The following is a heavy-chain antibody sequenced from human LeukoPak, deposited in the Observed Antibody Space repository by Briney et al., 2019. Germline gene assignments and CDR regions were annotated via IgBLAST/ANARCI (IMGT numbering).Heavy chain of an antibody. CDR1: GFTFSTYW. V-gene: IGHV3-7*01. CDR3: VRGGLYRYSGTSGDY. CDR2: INQGGSES. J-gene: IGHJ4*02. Sequence: PGGSLRLSCAASGFTFSTYWMTWVRQAPGKGPEWVANINQGGSESYYVDSVKGRFTISRDNAESSLYLQLSSLGAEDTAVYYCVRGGLYRYSGTSGDYWGQGTLVTVSS. D-gene: IGHD1-26*01.